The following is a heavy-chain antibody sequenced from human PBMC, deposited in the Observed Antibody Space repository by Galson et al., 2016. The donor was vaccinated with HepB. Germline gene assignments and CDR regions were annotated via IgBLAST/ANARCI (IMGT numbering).Heavy chain of an antibody. J-gene: IGHJ4*02. CDR2: INHGRST. Sequence: SETLSLTCAVFGGSFSGYSWSWIRQPPGKGLAWIGEINHGRSTNYSPSLKSRVSISVDTSNNQFSLKLSSVTAADTAMYYCARGRGNVVILVEDFYFDNWGQGTLVTVSS. D-gene: IGHD2-2*01. CDR3: ARGRGNVVILVEDFYFDN. CDR1: GGSFSGYS. V-gene: IGHV4-34*01.